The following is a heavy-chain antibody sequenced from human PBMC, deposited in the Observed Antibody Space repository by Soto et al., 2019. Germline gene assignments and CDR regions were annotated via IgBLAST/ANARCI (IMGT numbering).Heavy chain of an antibody. V-gene: IGHV3-23*01. J-gene: IGHJ6*03. CDR3: ARAGVLGYYYYYMDA. CDR2: VSGSGGST. Sequence: GGSLRLSCAASGFSFSTYAMSWVRQAPGKGLEWVSVVSGSGGSTYYADSVKGRFTISRDNSKNTLYLQMDSLRTDDTAVYYCARAGVLGYYYYYMDAWGKGTTVTVSS. D-gene: IGHD3-10*01. CDR1: GFSFSTYA.